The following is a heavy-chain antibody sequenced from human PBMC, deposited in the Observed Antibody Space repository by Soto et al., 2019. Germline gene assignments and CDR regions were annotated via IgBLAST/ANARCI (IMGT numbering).Heavy chain of an antibody. D-gene: IGHD5-12*01. Sequence: EVQLLESGGGLVQPGGSLRLSCAASGFTFSSYAMSWVRQAPGKGLEWVSAISGSGGSTYYADSVKGRFTISRDNSKNTLYLQMNSLRAEDTAVYYCAKAGNDRGYSGSAFMGDRWNFDYWGQGTLVTVSS. J-gene: IGHJ4*02. V-gene: IGHV3-23*01. CDR2: ISGSGGST. CDR1: GFTFSSYA. CDR3: AKAGNDRGYSGSAFMGDRWNFDY.